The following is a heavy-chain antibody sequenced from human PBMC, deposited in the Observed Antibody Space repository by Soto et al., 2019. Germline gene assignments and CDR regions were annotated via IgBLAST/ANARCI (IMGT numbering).Heavy chain of an antibody. Sequence: QITLKESGPTLVKPTQTLTLTCTFSGFSLSTYGEGVAWIRQPPGKALEWLALIYWDDDMRYSPSLRNRLTVAKDTSKTQVVVTMTNVDPTDTGTYFRGHSGPTSPGDSWGQGIAVTVAS. D-gene: IGHD2-2*01. V-gene: IGHV2-5*02. CDR1: GFSLSTYGEG. CDR3: GHSGPTSPGDS. J-gene: IGHJ4*02. CDR2: IYWDDDM.